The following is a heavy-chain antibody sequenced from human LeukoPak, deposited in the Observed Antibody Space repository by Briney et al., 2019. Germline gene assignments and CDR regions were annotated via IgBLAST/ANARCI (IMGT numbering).Heavy chain of an antibody. J-gene: IGHJ6*04. CDR2: IGSSGSTI. CDR1: GFSFSTYE. CDR3: AELGITMIGGV. Sequence: GGSLRLSCAASGFSFSTYEMNWVRQAPGKGLEWVSYIGSSGSTIYYADSVKGRFTISRDNAKNSLYLQMNSLRAEDTAVYYCAELGITMIGGVWGKGTTVTISS. V-gene: IGHV3-48*03. D-gene: IGHD3-10*02.